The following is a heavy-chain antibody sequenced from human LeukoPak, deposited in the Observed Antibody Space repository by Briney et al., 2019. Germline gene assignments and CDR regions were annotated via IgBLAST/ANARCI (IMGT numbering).Heavy chain of an antibody. CDR1: GFTFSNAW. J-gene: IGHJ4*02. D-gene: IGHD1-7*01. V-gene: IGHV3-15*01. CDR2: IKSKTDGGTT. CDR3: TTGPRLGTTSRPSY. Sequence: AGGSLRLSCAASGFTFSNAWMSWVRQAPGKGLEWVGRIKSKTDGGTTDYAAPVKGRFTISRDDSKNTLYLRMNTLKTEDTAVYYCTTGPRLGTTSRPSYWGQGTLVTVSS.